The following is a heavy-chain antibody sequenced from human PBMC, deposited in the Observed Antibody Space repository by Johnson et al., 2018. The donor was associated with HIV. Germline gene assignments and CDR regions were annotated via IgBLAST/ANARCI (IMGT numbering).Heavy chain of an antibody. Sequence: QVQLVESGGGVVRPGRSLRLSCAASGFIFSTYGMHWVRQAPGKGLEWVAVISYDGSNKYYADSVKGRFTISRDNSKNTLYLQMNSLRAEDTAVYYCARACRDGYTCDVFDIWGQGTMVTVSS. CDR2: ISYDGSNK. CDR3: ARACRDGYTCDVFDI. CDR1: GFIFSTYG. J-gene: IGHJ3*02. D-gene: IGHD5-24*01. V-gene: IGHV3-30*19.